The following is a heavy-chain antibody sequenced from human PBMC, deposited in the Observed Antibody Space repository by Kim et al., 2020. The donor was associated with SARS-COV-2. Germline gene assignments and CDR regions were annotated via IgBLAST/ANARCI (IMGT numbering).Heavy chain of an antibody. CDR1: GGSFSGYY. CDR3: ARGRVTRIAAAGTGGIFDY. CDR2: INHSGST. D-gene: IGHD6-13*01. V-gene: IGHV4-34*01. J-gene: IGHJ4*02. Sequence: SETLSLTCAVYGGSFSGYYWSWIRQPPGKGLEWIGEINHSGSTNYNPSLKSRVTISVDTSKNQFSLKLSSVTAADTAVYYCARGRVTRIAAAGTGGIFDYWGQGTLVTVSS.